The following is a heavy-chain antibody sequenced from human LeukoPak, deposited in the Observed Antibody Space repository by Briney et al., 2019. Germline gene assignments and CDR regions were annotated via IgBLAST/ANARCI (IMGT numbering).Heavy chain of an antibody. CDR1: GGSLSGHY. CDR2: IFNSGGT. V-gene: IGHV4-59*11. Sequence: SETLSLTCTVSGGSLSGHYWSWIRQPPGKGLEWIGYIFNSGGTNYNPSLKSRVTISLDTSKNQFSLKLSSVTAADTAVYYCATYRSRGFDYWGQGTLVTVSS. J-gene: IGHJ4*02. CDR3: ATYRSRGFDY. D-gene: IGHD2-21*01.